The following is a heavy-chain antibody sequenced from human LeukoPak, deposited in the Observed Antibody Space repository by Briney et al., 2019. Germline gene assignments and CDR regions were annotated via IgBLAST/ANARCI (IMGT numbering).Heavy chain of an antibody. CDR1: GFTFSNAW. J-gene: IGHJ6*02. CDR3: AKMQEEDYYDSSGYYPPLYYYYGMDV. Sequence: GGSLRLSCAASGFTFSNAWMSWVRQAPGKGLEWVGRIKSKSDGGTTDYAAPVKGRFTISRDDSKNTLYLQMNSLRAEDTAVYYCAKMQEEDYYDSSGYYPPLYYYYGMDVWGQGTTVTVSS. CDR2: IKSKSDGGTT. V-gene: IGHV3-15*01. D-gene: IGHD3-22*01.